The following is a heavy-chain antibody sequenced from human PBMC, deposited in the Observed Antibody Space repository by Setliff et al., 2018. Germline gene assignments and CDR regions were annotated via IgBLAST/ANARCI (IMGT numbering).Heavy chain of an antibody. D-gene: IGHD6-13*01. Sequence: GSLRLSCAASGFTFNTYAMSWVRQPPGKGLEWVSSISDTALGIYYADSVMGRFTISRDNSKKTLYLQMNSLRAEDTAVYYCVKDVVGYSSTWPKRDYFDYWGQGTLVTVSS. CDR1: GFTFNTYA. J-gene: IGHJ4*02. CDR3: VKDVVGYSSTWPKRDYFDY. V-gene: IGHV3-23*01. CDR2: ISDTALGI.